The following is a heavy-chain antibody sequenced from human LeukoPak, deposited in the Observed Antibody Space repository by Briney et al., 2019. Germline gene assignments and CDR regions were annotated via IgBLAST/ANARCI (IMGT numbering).Heavy chain of an antibody. V-gene: IGHV1-2*06. D-gene: IGHD4-11*01. CDR2: INPNSGAA. CDR1: GYTFTDYY. CDR3: ARASYSNYATHFDY. J-gene: IGHJ4*02. Sequence: VASVKVSCKASGYTFTDYYMHWVRQAPGQGLEWMGRINPNSGAADYAQEVQGRVTMTRDTSINTVYMELSRLRSDDTAVYYCARASYSNYATHFDYWGQGTLVTVSS.